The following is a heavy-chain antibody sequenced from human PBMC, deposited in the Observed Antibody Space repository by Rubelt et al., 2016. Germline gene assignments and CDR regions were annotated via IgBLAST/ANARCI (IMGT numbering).Heavy chain of an antibody. D-gene: IGHD6-19*01. CDR2: INAGNGNT. J-gene: IGHJ5*02. V-gene: IGHV1-3*01. CDR3: ARVIWGSGWSNNWFDP. CDR1: GYTFTSYA. Sequence: QVQLVQSGAEVKKPGASVKVSCKASGYTFTSYAMHWVRQAPGQRLEWMGWINAGNGNTKYSQKFQGRVTITRDTPASTACIELSSLRSEDTAVYYCARVIWGSGWSNNWFDPWGQGTLVTVSS.